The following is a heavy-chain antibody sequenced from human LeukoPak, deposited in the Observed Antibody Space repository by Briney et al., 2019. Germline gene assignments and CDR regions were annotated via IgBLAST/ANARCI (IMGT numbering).Heavy chain of an antibody. CDR1: GGPISSYY. V-gene: IGHV4-59*08. D-gene: IGHD5-18*01. CDR2: IYYSGST. J-gene: IGHJ4*02. Sequence: SETLSLTCTVSGGPISSYYWSWIRQPPGKGLEWIGYIYYSGSTNYNPSLKSRVTISVDTSKNQFSLKLSSVTAADTAVYYCARHRGYSYGPDYWGQGTLVTVSS. CDR3: ARHRGYSYGPDY.